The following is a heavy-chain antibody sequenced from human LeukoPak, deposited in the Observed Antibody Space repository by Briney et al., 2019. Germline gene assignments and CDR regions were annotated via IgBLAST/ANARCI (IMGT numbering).Heavy chain of an antibody. V-gene: IGHV1-69*06. Sequence: ASVKVSCKASGGTFSSYTINWVRQVPGQGLDWMGGIIPIFGTTNYAQKFQGRVTITADKSTSTAYMELSSLRSEDTAVYYCARTVVVTAEHAFDIWGQGTMVTVSS. CDR3: ARTVVVTAEHAFDI. D-gene: IGHD2-21*02. CDR2: IIPIFGTT. J-gene: IGHJ3*02. CDR1: GGTFSSYT.